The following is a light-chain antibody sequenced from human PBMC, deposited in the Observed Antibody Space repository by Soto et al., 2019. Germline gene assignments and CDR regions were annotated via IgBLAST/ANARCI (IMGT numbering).Light chain of an antibody. CDR3: QSYDSSLSGDVV. CDR1: SSNIGAGYD. CDR2: GNS. Sequence: QSVLTQPPSVSGALGQRVTISCTGSSSNIGAGYDVHWYQQLPGTAPKLLIYGNSNRPSGVPDRFSGSKSGTSASLAITGLQAEDEADYYCQSYDSSLSGDVVFGGGTQLTVL. V-gene: IGLV1-40*01. J-gene: IGLJ2*01.